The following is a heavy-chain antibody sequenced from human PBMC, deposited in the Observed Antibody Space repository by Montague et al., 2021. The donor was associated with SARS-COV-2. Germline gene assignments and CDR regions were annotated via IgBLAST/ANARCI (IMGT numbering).Heavy chain of an antibody. CDR1: GGSVSDNY. CDR2: INHSGST. CDR3: ARGPCITMIVVVITDIWFDP. J-gene: IGHJ5*02. D-gene: IGHD3-22*01. V-gene: IGHV4-34*01. Sequence: SETLSLTCAVYGGSVSDNYWSWIRQPPGKGLEWIGEINHSGSTNXNPSLKSRVTTSVDTSKNQFSLKLTSVTAADTAVYYCARGPCITMIVVVITDIWFDPWGQGTLVTVSS.